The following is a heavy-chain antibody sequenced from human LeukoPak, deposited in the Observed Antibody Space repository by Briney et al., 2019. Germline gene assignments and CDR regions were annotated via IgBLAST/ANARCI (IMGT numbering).Heavy chain of an antibody. Sequence: SETLSLTCTVSGLSINGHYWSWIRQPPGKGLEWIGFIYDSESANYKSSLESRVTMTVDTSKNQFSLKLNSVTAADTAVYYCARVLQNYYHLDVWGEGTTVTVSS. CDR3: ARVLQNYYHLDV. D-gene: IGHD3-3*01. CDR1: GLSINGHY. J-gene: IGHJ6*03. CDR2: IYDSESA. V-gene: IGHV4-59*11.